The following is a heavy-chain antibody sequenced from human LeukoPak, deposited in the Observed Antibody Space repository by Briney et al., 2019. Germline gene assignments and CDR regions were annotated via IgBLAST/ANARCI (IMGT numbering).Heavy chain of an antibody. V-gene: IGHV3-30*18. CDR3: AKVVVRGVTVYYFDY. J-gene: IGHJ4*02. CDR2: ISYDGSNK. D-gene: IGHD3-10*01. Sequence: GGSLRLSCAASGFTFSSYGMHWVRQAPGKGLEWVAVISYDGSNKYYADSVKGRFTISRDNSKNTLYLQMNSLRAEDTAVYYCAKVVVRGVTVYYFDYWGQGTLVTVSS. CDR1: GFTFSSYG.